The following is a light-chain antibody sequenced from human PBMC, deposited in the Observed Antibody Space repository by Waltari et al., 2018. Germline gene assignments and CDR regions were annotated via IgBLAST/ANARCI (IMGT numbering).Light chain of an antibody. CDR1: QSLSSW. V-gene: IGKV1-5*03. CDR3: QQYNTDPIT. Sequence: DIQMTQSPSTLSASVGDRVTITCRASQSLSSWLAWYQQKPGKAHNLLIYKTSSLESGVPSRFSGSGSGTEFTLTISSLQPDDFATYYCQQYNTDPITFGQGTRLETK. J-gene: IGKJ5*01. CDR2: KTS.